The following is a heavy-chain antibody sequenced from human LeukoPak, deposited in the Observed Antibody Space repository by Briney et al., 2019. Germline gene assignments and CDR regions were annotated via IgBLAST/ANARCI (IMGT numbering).Heavy chain of an antibody. V-gene: IGHV3-23*01. CDR3: AKEEAGDVYKPIDY. Sequence: GGSLRLSCAASGFTFSSYAMSWVRQAPGKVLEWVSGISGSGGSTYYADSVKGRFTISRDNSKNTLYLQMNSLRAEDTAVYYCAKEEAGDVYKPIDYWGQGTLVTVSS. CDR1: GFTFSSYA. D-gene: IGHD5-24*01. J-gene: IGHJ4*02. CDR2: ISGSGGST.